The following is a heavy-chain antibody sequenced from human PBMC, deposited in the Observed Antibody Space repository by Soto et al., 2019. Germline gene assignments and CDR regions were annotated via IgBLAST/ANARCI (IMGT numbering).Heavy chain of an antibody. Sequence: QVQLVQSGAEVKKPGASVKVSCKASGYTFTSYGLSWVRQAPGQGLEWMRWISAYKGDTNYAQKFQGRVTVTTDTSTSTAYMELRSLSSDDTAVYYCSRVVSYFFGFDYWGQGTLVTVSS. CDR2: ISAYKGDT. J-gene: IGHJ4*02. V-gene: IGHV1-18*01. CDR1: GYTFTSYG. D-gene: IGHD1-26*01. CDR3: SRVVSYFFGFDY.